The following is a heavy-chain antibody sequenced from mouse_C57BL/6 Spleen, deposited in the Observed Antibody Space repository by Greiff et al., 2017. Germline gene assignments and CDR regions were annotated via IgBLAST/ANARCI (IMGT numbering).Heavy chain of an antibody. D-gene: IGHD2-1*01. CDR3: ARASIYSVYFDY. Sequence: VQLQESGPGLVKPSQSLSLTCSVTGYSITSGYYWNWIRQFPGNKLEWMGYISYDGSNNYNPSLKNRISITRDTSKNQFFLKLNSVTTEDTATYYCARASIYSVYFDYWGQGTTLTVSS. CDR2: ISYDGSN. J-gene: IGHJ2*01. V-gene: IGHV3-6*01. CDR1: GYSITSGYY.